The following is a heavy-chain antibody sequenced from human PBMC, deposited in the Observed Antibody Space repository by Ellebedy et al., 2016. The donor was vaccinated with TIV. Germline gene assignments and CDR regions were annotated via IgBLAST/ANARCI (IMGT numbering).Heavy chain of an antibody. Sequence: GESLKISXAASGFTFSSYSMNWVRQAPGKGLEWVSSISSSSSYIYYADSVKGRFTISRDNAKNSLYLQMNSLRAEDTAVYYCARDFAGGNGKNSDDAFDIWGQGTMVTVSS. V-gene: IGHV3-21*01. D-gene: IGHD4-23*01. J-gene: IGHJ3*02. CDR3: ARDFAGGNGKNSDDAFDI. CDR2: ISSSSSYI. CDR1: GFTFSSYS.